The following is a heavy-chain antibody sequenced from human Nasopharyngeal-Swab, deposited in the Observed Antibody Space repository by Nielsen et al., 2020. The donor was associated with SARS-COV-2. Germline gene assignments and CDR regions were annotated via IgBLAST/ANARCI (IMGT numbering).Heavy chain of an antibody. CDR3: ATTDLWSGYYLY. Sequence: AETLSLTCTVSGDSISSLYWSWIRQATGKGLEWIGYFSNSGIPNYNPSLENRVTISGDTTKNQFSLQLKSVTAAPPAVYYCATTDLWSGYYLYSRLGTLVTVSS. D-gene: IGHD3-3*01. CDR1: GDSISSLY. CDR2: FSNSGIP. V-gene: IGHV4-59*11. J-gene: IGHJ4*02.